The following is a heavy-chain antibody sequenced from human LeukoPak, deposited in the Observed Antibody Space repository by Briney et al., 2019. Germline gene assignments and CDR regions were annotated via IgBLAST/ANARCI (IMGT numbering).Heavy chain of an antibody. CDR1: GFTFSSYW. Sequence: GGSLRLSCAASGFTFSSYWMHWVRHAPGKGLVWVSRINSDGSSTSYADSVKGRFTISRDNAKNTLYLQMNSLKAEDTAVYYCARGAFYGDYSDAFDIWGQGTMVTVSS. CDR2: INSDGSST. V-gene: IGHV3-74*01. CDR3: ARGAFYGDYSDAFDI. D-gene: IGHD4-17*01. J-gene: IGHJ3*02.